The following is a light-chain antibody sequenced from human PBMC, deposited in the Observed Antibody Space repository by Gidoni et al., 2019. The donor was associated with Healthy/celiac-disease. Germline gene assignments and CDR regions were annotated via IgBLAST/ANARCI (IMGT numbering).Light chain of an antibody. CDR2: WAS. J-gene: IGKJ3*01. CDR1: QSVLYSSNNKNY. V-gene: IGKV4-1*01. Sequence: DIVLIQSPVSLSVSLGERATINCKSSQSVLYSSNNKNYLAWYQQKPGQPPKLLIYWASTRESGVPDRFSGSGSGTDFNLTISSLQAEDVAVYYCQQYYSTPFTFGPETKVDIK. CDR3: QQYYSTPFT.